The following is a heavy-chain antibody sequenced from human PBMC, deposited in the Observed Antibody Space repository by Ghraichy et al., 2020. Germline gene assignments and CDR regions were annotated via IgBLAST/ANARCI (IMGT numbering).Heavy chain of an antibody. J-gene: IGHJ4*02. V-gene: IGHV3-23*01. D-gene: IGHD6-13*01. Sequence: GGSLRLSCAASGFTFSSYAMSWVRQAPGKGLEWVSAISGSGGSTYYADSVKGRFTISRDNSKNTLYLQMNSLRAEDTAVYYCAKDVSRIIAAAGTDYCGQGTLVTVSS. CDR1: GFTFSSYA. CDR3: AKDVSRIIAAAGTDY. CDR2: ISGSGGST.